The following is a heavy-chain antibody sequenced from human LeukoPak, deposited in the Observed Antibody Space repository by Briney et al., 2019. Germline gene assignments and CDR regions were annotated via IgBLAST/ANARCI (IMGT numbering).Heavy chain of an antibody. D-gene: IGHD3-3*01. Sequence: ASVKVSCKASGYTFTGYYMHWVRQAPGQGLEWMGWINPNSGGTNYAQKFQGRVTMTRDTSISTAYMELSRLRSDDTAVYYCARDRSITIFGVVNTYGWFDPWGQGTLVTVSS. V-gene: IGHV1-2*02. CDR3: ARDRSITIFGVVNTYGWFDP. CDR1: GYTFTGYY. CDR2: INPNSGGT. J-gene: IGHJ5*02.